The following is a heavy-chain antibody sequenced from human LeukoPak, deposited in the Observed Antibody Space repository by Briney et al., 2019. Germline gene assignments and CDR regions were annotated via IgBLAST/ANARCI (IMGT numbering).Heavy chain of an antibody. V-gene: IGHV3-15*01. D-gene: IGHD2-15*01. CDR3: TTDYGCSGGSCYSYPDAFDI. CDR1: GFTFSNAW. CDR2: IKSKTDRGTT. J-gene: IGHJ3*02. Sequence: GGSLRLSCAASGFTFSNAWMSWVRQAPGKGLEWVGRIKSKTDRGTTDYAAPVKGRFTISRDDSKNTLYLQMNSLKTEDTAVYYCTTDYGCSGGSCYSYPDAFDIWGQGTMVTVSS.